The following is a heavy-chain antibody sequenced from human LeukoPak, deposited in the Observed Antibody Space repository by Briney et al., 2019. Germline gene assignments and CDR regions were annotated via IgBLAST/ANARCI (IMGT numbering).Heavy chain of an antibody. V-gene: IGHV1-2*02. CDR2: INPNSGGT. CDR1: GYTFTGYY. J-gene: IGHJ4*02. D-gene: IGHD2-2*01. CDR3: ARGDIVVAPGVDY. Sequence: ASVKVSCKASGYTFTGYYTHWVRQAPGQGLEWMGWINPNSGGTNYAQKFQGRVTMTRDTSISTAYMELSRLRSDDTAVYYCARGDIVVAPGVDYWGQGTLVTVSS.